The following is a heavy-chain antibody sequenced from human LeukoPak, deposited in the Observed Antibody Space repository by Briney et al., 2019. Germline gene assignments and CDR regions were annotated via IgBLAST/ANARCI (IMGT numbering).Heavy chain of an antibody. CDR2: INAGNGNT. J-gene: IGHJ4*02. CDR1: GFTFSSYA. D-gene: IGHD3-3*01. Sequence: GRSLRLSCAASGFTFSSYAMHWVRQAPGQRLEWMGWINAGNGNTKYSQKFQGRVTITRDTSASTAYMELSSLRSEDTAVYYCARVKVSYYDFWSGYIPPDVSEGGFDYWGQGTLVTVSS. V-gene: IGHV1-3*01. CDR3: ARVKVSYYDFWSGYIPPDVSEGGFDY.